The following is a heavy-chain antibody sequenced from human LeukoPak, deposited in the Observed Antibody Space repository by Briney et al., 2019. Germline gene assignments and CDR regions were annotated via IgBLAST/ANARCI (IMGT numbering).Heavy chain of an antibody. CDR2: ISGSGGST. D-gene: IGHD3-10*01. Sequence: PGGSLRLSCAATGFTFSSYAMSWVRQAPGKGLEWVSAISGSGGSTYYADSVKGRFTISRDNSKNTLYLQMNSLRAEDTAVYYCAKDLTSRNYYGSGSYGFDYWGQGTLVTVSS. CDR1: GFTFSSYA. J-gene: IGHJ4*02. CDR3: AKDLTSRNYYGSGSYGFDY. V-gene: IGHV3-23*01.